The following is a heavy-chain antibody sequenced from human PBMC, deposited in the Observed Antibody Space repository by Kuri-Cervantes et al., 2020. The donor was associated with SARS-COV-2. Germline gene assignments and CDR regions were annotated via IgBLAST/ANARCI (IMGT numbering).Heavy chain of an antibody. D-gene: IGHD3-10*01. CDR1: GFTFDDYA. Sequence: GGSLRLSCAASGFTFDDYAMHWVRQAPGKGLEWVSAIGTAGDTYYPGSVKGRFTISRENAKNSLYLQMNSLRAGDTAVYYCARGDYYGSGSYYKRGNWFDPWGQGTLVTVSS. V-gene: IGHV3-13*01. CDR2: IGTAGDT. J-gene: IGHJ5*02. CDR3: ARGDYYGSGSYYKRGNWFDP.